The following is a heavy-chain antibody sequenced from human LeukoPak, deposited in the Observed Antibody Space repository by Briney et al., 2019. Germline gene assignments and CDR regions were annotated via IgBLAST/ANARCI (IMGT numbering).Heavy chain of an antibody. CDR3: ARDVTPGGWYTLGH. J-gene: IGHJ4*02. CDR1: GFTFSSYS. D-gene: IGHD6-19*01. CDR2: ISSSSSYI. Sequence: PGGSLRLSCAASGFTFSSYSMNWVRQAPGKGLEWVSSISSSSSYIYYADSVKGRFTISRDNAKTSLYLQMNSLRAEDTAVYYCARDVTPGGWYTLGHWGQGTLVTVSS. V-gene: IGHV3-21*01.